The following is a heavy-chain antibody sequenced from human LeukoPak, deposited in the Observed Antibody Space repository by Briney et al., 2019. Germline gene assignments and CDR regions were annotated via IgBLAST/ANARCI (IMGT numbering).Heavy chain of an antibody. D-gene: IGHD6-13*01. Sequence: PSETLSLTCTVSGGSISSYYWSWIRQPPGKGLEWIGYIYYSGSTNYNPSLKSRVTISVDTSKNQFSLKLSSVTAADTAVYYCARGHRPNSSSWYLGGRRDNWFDPWGQGTLVTVSS. CDR3: ARGHRPNSSSWYLGGRRDNWFDP. J-gene: IGHJ5*02. V-gene: IGHV4-59*01. CDR1: GGSISSYY. CDR2: IYYSGST.